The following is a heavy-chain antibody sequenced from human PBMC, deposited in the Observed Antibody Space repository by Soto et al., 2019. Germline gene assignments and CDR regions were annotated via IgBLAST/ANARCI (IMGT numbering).Heavy chain of an antibody. D-gene: IGHD2-2*01. Sequence: PSETLSLTCTVSGGSISSYYWSWIRQPPGKGLEWIGYIYYSGSTNYNPSLKSRVTISVDTSKNQFSLKLSSVTAADTAVYYCARDLGSSTSPFNWFDPWGQGTLVTAPQ. CDR1: GGSISSYY. CDR2: IYYSGST. CDR3: ARDLGSSTSPFNWFDP. J-gene: IGHJ5*02. V-gene: IGHV4-59*01.